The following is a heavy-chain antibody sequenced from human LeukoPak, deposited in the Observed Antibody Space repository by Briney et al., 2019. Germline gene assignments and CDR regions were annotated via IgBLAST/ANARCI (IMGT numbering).Heavy chain of an antibody. CDR3: ARGTADEDYVWFDP. J-gene: IGHJ5*02. CDR1: GDSVSNNSAA. D-gene: IGHD4-17*01. V-gene: IGHV6-1*01. CDR2: TYYRSKWYN. Sequence: SQTLSLTCAISGDSVSNNSAAWNWIRQSPSRGLEWLGRTYYRSKWYNDYAVSVKSRITINPDTSKNQFSLQLNSVTPEDTAVYYCARGTADEDYVWFDPWGQGTLVTVSS.